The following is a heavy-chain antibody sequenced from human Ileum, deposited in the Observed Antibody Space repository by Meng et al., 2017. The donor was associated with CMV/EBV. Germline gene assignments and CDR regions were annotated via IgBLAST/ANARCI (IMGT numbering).Heavy chain of an antibody. CDR1: GFTVSGNS. V-gene: IGHV3-66*01. D-gene: IGHD3-16*01. CDR3: AGDGGFSDP. J-gene: IGHJ5*02. Sequence: GPSGGCVVRPWGSLRLSCAASGFTVSGNSMNWVRQAPGKGLEWVSLMYSSGSTKYADSVKGRFTISRDNSKNTLYLQMNSLRVEDTAVYYCAGDGGFSDPWGQGTLVTVSS. CDR2: MYSSGST.